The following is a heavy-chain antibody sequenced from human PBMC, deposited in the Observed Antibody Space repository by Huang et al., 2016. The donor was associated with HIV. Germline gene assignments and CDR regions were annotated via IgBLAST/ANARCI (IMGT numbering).Heavy chain of an antibody. CDR2: IYYSGST. CDR1: GGSITSSSYY. J-gene: IGHJ3*02. CDR3: ARHFSYYDSSGYTPWDAFDI. V-gene: IGHV4-39*01. Sequence: QLQLQGSGPGLVKPSETLSLTCTVSGGSITSSSYYWGWIRQPQGKGLEWVGSIYYSGSTDYNPSLKSRVTVSVDTSKNQFSLKLSSVTAADTAVYYCARHFSYYDSSGYTPWDAFDIWGQGTMVTVSS. D-gene: IGHD3-22*01.